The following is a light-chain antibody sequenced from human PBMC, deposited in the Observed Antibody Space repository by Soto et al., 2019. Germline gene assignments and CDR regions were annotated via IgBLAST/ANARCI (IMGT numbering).Light chain of an antibody. J-gene: IGKJ5*01. V-gene: IGKV3D-20*02. CDR2: DAF. Sequence: EIVLTQSPGTLSLSPVERATLSGMASQSVSTSYVAWYQQKFGQAPRLLIYDAFSRATGIPDRFSASGSGTDFTLTISSLEPEDFAVYYCQQRSNWPRTFGQGTRLEIK. CDR3: QQRSNWPRT. CDR1: QSVSTSY.